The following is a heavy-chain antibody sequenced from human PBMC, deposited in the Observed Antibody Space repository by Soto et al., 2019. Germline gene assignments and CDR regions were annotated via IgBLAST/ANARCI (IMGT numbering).Heavy chain of an antibody. J-gene: IGHJ4*02. CDR1: GYTFTNYA. CDR3: ARDSQYSTSWQRFDS. Sequence: QVQLVQTGVEVKKPGASVKVSCKASGYTFTNYAISWVRQAPGRGREWMGWVNTYNGNPNYAQIFQGRVTMTTDTSTGTAYMELRSLKSDDSAVYYCARDSQYSTSWQRFDSWGQGTLVTVSS. CDR2: VNTYNGNP. V-gene: IGHV1-18*01. D-gene: IGHD6-13*01.